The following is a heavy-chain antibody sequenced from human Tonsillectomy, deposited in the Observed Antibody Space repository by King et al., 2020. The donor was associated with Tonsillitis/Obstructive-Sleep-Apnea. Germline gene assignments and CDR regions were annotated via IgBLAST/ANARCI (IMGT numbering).Heavy chain of an antibody. CDR1: GYTFTGYY. CDR3: APSPPSPGYGDYGEFQH. J-gene: IGHJ1*01. Sequence: QLVQSGAEVKKPGASVKVSCKASGYTFTGYYMHWVRQAPGQGLKWMGRINPNSGGTNYAQKFQGRVTMTRDTSISTAYMELSRLRSDDTAVYYCAPSPPSPGYGDYGEFQHWGQGTLVTVSS. D-gene: IGHD4-17*01. CDR2: INPNSGGT. V-gene: IGHV1-2*06.